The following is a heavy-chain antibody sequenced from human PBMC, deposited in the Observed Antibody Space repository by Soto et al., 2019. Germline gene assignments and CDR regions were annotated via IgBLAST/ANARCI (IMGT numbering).Heavy chain of an antibody. CDR3: ASGIQLWLRRINNGYSG. D-gene: IGHD5-12*01. CDR2: MIPMFGTA. V-gene: IGHV1-69*12. J-gene: IGHJ4*02. CDR1: GGPFSTYA. Sequence: QVQLVQSGAEVKKPESSVKVSCKPPGGPFSTYAISRVRQAPGQGLEWMGGMIPMFGTANYAQRFQDRVTITALESTHTVYMELSSLRSEDTAVYFCASGIQLWLRRINNGYSGWGQGTLVTVSS.